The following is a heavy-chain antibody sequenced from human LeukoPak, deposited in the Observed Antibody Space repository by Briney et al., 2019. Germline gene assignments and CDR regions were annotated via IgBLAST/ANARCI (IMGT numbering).Heavy chain of an antibody. V-gene: IGHV1-2*02. CDR3: ARLKLSDSSGWYDGEGEGYYFDY. D-gene: IGHD6-19*01. J-gene: IGHJ4*02. CDR2: INPNSGGT. CDR1: GYTFTGYY. Sequence: ASVKVSCKASGYTFTGYYMHWVRQAPGQGLEWMGWINPNSGGTNYAQKFQGRVTMTRDTSISTAYMELSRLRSDDTAVYYCARLKLSDSSGWYDGEGEGYYFDYWGQGTLVTVSS.